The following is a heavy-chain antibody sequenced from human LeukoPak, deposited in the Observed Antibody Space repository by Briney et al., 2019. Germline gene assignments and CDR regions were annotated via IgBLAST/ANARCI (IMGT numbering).Heavy chain of an antibody. J-gene: IGHJ4*02. CDR2: IYYSGST. V-gene: IGHV4-59*01. D-gene: IGHD6-13*01. Sequence: PSETLSLTCTVSGGSISSYYWSWIRQPPGKGLEWVGYIYYSGSTNYNPSLKSRVTISVDTSKNQSSLKLTSVTAADTAVYYCARGGGSSWDGYYFDYWGQGTLVTVSS. CDR3: ARGGGSSWDGYYFDY. CDR1: GGSISSYY.